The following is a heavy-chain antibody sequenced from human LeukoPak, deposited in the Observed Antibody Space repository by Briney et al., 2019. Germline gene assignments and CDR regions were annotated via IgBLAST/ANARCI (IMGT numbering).Heavy chain of an antibody. D-gene: IGHD2-15*01. CDR1: GGSINSGNW. CDR3: ARHEVYCSGGSCYPNWFDP. CDR2: IYHSGST. J-gene: IGHJ5*02. Sequence: SETLSLTCAVSGGSINSGNWWSWVRPPPGKGLEWIGEIYHSGSTNYNPSLKSRVTISVDKSKNQFSLRLSSVTAADTAVYYCARHEVYCSGGSCYPNWFDPWGQGTLVTVSS. V-gene: IGHV4-4*02.